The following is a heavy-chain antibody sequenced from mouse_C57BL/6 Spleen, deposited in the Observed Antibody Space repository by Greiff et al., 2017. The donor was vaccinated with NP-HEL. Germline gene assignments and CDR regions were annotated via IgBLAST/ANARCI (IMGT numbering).Heavy chain of an antibody. CDR2: ISYDGSN. V-gene: IGHV3-6*01. CDR1: GYSITSGYY. D-gene: IGHD2-5*01. CDR3: ARGGLYYSNLFAY. J-gene: IGHJ3*01. Sequence: VQLQQSGPGLVKPSQSLSLTCSVTGYSITSGYYWNWIRQFPGNKLEWMGYISYDGSNNYNPSLKNRISITRDTSKNQFFLKLNSVTTEDTATYYCARGGLYYSNLFAYWGQGTLVTVSA.